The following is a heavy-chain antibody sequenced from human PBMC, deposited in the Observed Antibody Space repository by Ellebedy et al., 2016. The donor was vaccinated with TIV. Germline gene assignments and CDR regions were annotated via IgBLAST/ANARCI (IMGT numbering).Heavy chain of an antibody. CDR2: MHNSGDS. V-gene: IGHV4-59*01. Sequence: GSLRLXXTVSGTSISSYFWSWIRQVPGKGLEWISDMHNSGDSNFHPSLESRVTISADTSKNQFFLNLTSVTASDTAIYYCARMSKARYCSGVACYSFDYWGQGILVTVSS. CDR1: GTSISSYF. D-gene: IGHD2-15*01. CDR3: ARMSKARYCSGVACYSFDY. J-gene: IGHJ4*02.